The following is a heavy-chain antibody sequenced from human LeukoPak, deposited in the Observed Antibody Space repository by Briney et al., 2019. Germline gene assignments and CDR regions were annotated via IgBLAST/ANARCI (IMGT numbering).Heavy chain of an antibody. J-gene: IGHJ6*02. D-gene: IGHD2-2*01. CDR2: IKQDGSEK. V-gene: IGHV3-7*01. CDR3: ARVVSSTSLPPHYYYYGMDV. Sequence: GGSLRLSCAASGFTFSSYWMSWVRQAPGKGLEWVANIKQDGSEKYYVDSVKGRFTTSRDNAKNSLYLQMNSLRAEDTAVYYCARVVSSTSLPPHYYYYGMDVWGQGTTVTVSS. CDR1: GFTFSSYW.